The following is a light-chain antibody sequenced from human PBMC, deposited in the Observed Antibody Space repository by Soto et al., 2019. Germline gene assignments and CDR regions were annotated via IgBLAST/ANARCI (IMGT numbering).Light chain of an antibody. CDR1: SSNIGNNF. V-gene: IGLV1-51*01. CDR2: DNV. CDR3: GSWDTSLSLCYV. J-gene: IGLJ1*01. Sequence: TQPPSVSAAPGQNVTISCSGTSSNIGNNFVSWYQHLPGTAPKILIYDNVKRPSGIPDRFSGFKSGASATLGITGLQTGDEADYYCGSWDTSLSLCYVFGTGTKVTVL.